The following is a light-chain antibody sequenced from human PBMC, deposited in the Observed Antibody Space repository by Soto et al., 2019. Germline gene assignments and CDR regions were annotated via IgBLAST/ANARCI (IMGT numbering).Light chain of an antibody. Sequence: QPLLTQPASVSGSPGQSITISCTGTSSDVGGYNYVSWYQQHAGKVPKLVICEVTNRPPGVSNRFSGSKSGNTASLTISGLQTEDEADYYCSSYTSSSTWVFGGGTKVTVL. CDR2: EVT. J-gene: IGLJ3*02. CDR3: SSYTSSSTWV. V-gene: IGLV2-14*01. CDR1: SSDVGGYNY.